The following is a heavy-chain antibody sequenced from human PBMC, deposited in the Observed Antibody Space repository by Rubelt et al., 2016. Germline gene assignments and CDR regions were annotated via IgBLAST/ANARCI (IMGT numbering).Heavy chain of an antibody. CDR3: ARGRTHTDY. Sequence: QLQLQESGPGLVKPSETLSLTCTVSGGSISSSSYYWGWIRQPPGKGLEWIGEINHSGSTNYNPSLKSRVTRSVDPSKNQFSLKLSSVTAADTAVYYCARGRTHTDYWGQGTLVTVSS. CDR1: GGSISSSSYY. V-gene: IGHV4-39*07. D-gene: IGHD1-14*01. CDR2: INHSGST. J-gene: IGHJ4*02.